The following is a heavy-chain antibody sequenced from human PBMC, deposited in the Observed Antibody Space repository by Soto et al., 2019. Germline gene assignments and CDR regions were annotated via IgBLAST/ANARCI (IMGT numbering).Heavy chain of an antibody. V-gene: IGHV4-61*01. CDR2: IYYSGST. J-gene: IGHJ5*02. CDR1: GGSVSSRSHF. Sequence: QVQLQESGPGLVKPSETLSVTCTVSGGSVSSRSHFWSWIRQPPGGGLQWIGYIYYSGSTNYNPSLKSRATLSLDTSRNQFSLRLTSVTPADTAVYYCARYDAESGSNKLDPWGQGTLVTVSS. CDR3: ARYDAESGSNKLDP. D-gene: IGHD5-12*01.